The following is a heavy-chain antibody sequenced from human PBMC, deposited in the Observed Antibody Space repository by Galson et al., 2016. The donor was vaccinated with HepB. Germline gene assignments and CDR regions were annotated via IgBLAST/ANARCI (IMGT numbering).Heavy chain of an antibody. Sequence: SLRLSCAASGFTFSSYGMHWVRQAPGRGLEWVAVIWYDGSNKYYADSVKGRFTISRDNSKNTLYLQMNSLRAEDTAVYYCARVGIGSSWYFDYWGQGTLVTVSS. CDR1: GFTFSSYG. CDR2: IWYDGSNK. CDR3: ARVGIGSSWYFDY. J-gene: IGHJ4*02. V-gene: IGHV3-33*01. D-gene: IGHD6-13*01.